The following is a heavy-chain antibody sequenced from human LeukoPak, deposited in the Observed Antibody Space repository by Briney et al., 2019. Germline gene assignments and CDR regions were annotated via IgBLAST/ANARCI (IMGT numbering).Heavy chain of an antibody. Sequence: GGSLRLSCAASGFIFSKYAMEWVRQAPGKGLEWVTSIDGPSDSIYYADSVKGRFTISRDDAKNSVYLQMNSLRAEDTGIYYCARLVCTTIPCYGKFYFDYWGQGTLVPVAS. CDR2: IDGPSDSI. CDR1: GFIFSKYA. J-gene: IGHJ4*02. V-gene: IGHV3-21*06. CDR3: ARLVCTTIPCYGKFYFDY. D-gene: IGHD1-1*01.